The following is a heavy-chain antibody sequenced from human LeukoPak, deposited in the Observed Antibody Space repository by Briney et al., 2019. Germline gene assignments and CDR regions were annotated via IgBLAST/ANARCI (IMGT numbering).Heavy chain of an antibody. V-gene: IGHV1-3*01. CDR1: GYTFTSYA. D-gene: IGHD6-13*01. Sequence: ASVKVSCEASGYTFTSYAMHWVRQAPGQRLEWMGWINAGNGNTKYSQKFQGRVTITRDTSASTAYMELSSLRSEGTAVYYCARDQLVAAAAALPDAFDIWGQGTMVTVSS. J-gene: IGHJ3*02. CDR2: INAGNGNT. CDR3: ARDQLVAAAAALPDAFDI.